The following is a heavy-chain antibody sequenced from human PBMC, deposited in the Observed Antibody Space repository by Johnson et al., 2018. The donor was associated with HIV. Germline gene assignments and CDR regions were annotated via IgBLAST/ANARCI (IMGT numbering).Heavy chain of an antibody. J-gene: IGHJ3*02. CDR2: IYGGGTT. V-gene: IGHV3-NL1*01. CDR1: GFTFSSYG. D-gene: IGHD4-17*01. Sequence: QVQLVESRGGVVQPGRSLRLSCAASGFTFSSYGMHWVHQAPGKGLEWVSLIYGGGTTYYADSVKGRFTISRDNSKNTLYLQMNSLATEDTAVYYCARDKDYGANQAFDIWGQGTIVTVSS. CDR3: ARDKDYGANQAFDI.